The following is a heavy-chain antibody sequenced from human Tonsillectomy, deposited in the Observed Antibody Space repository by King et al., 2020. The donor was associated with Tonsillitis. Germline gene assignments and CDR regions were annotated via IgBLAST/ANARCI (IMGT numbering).Heavy chain of an antibody. V-gene: IGHV3-30-3*01. D-gene: IGHD4-23*01. J-gene: IGHJ6*02. CDR3: ARVRGGNYYYDYGMDV. CDR1: GFTFSSYA. CDR2: ISYDGSDK. Sequence: VQLVESGGGVVQPGRSLRLSCAASGFTFSSYAMHWVRQAPGKGLEWVAVISYDGSDKYYADSVKGRFTISRDNSKNTLYLQMNSLRAEDTTVYYCARVRGGNYYYDYGMDVWGQETTVTVSS.